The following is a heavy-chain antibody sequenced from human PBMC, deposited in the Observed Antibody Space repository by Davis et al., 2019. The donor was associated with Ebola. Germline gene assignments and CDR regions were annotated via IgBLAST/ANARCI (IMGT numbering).Heavy chain of an antibody. CDR2: IIPIFGTA. J-gene: IGHJ6*03. CDR1: GGTFSSYA. D-gene: IGHD1-26*01. CDR3: ARRAWDQHYYYYMDV. Sequence: SVKVSCKASGGTFSSYAISWVRQAPGQGLEWMGGIIPIFGTANYAQRFQGRVTITADESRTTAYMELSSLSSVTAADTAVYYCARRAWDQHYYYYMDVWGKGTTVTVS. V-gene: IGHV1-69*13.